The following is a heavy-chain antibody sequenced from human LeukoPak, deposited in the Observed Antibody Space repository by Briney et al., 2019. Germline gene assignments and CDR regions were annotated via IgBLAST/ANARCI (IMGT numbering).Heavy chain of an antibody. D-gene: IGHD6-13*01. V-gene: IGHV1-18*01. CDR1: GYTFTSYG. CDR3: ARDQEAAAGTGVSDY. CDR2: ISAYNGNT. J-gene: IGHJ4*02. Sequence: GASVKVSCKASGYTFTSYGISWVRQAPGQGLEWMGWISAYNGNTNYAQKLQGRVTMTTDTSTSTAHMELRSLRSDDTAVYYCARDQEAAAGTGVSDYWGQGTLVTVSS.